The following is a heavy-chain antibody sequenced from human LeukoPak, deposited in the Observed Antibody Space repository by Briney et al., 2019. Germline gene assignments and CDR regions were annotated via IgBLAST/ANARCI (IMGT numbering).Heavy chain of an antibody. Sequence: SETLSLTCTVSGGSISSSSYYWGWIRQPPGKGLEWIGSIYYSGSTNYNPSLKSRVTISVDTSKNQFSLKLSSVTAADTAVYYCARHHYDFWSGYYYYYYGMDVWGQGTTVTVSS. V-gene: IGHV4-39*01. CDR3: ARHHYDFWSGYYYYYYGMDV. J-gene: IGHJ6*02. CDR2: IYYSGST. D-gene: IGHD3-3*01. CDR1: GGSISSSSYY.